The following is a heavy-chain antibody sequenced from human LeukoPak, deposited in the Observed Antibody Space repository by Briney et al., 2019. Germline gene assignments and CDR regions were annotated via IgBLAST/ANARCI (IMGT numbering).Heavy chain of an antibody. J-gene: IGHJ3*02. CDR1: GGSISSYY. D-gene: IGHD2-15*01. V-gene: IGHV4-4*07. CDR3: ARDYCSGGSCYLSPDAFDI. CDR2: IYVSGST. Sequence: SETLSLTCTVSGGSISSYYWGWVRQPAGKGLEWLGRIYVSGSTNYNPSLKSRVTMSVDTSKNQFSLKLSSVTAADTAVYYCARDYCSGGSCYLSPDAFDIWGQGTMVTVSS.